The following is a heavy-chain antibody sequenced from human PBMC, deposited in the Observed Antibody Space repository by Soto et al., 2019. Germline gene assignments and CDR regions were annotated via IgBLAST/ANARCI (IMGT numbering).Heavy chain of an antibody. V-gene: IGHV1-18*01. Sequence: GTSVKVSCKASGYTFTSNGISWVRQAPGQGLEWMGWISAYNGNTNYAQKLQGRVTMTTDTSTSTAYMELRSLRSDDTAVYYCARSYSNLREYYYYYMDVWGKGTTVTVSS. CDR2: ISAYNGNT. D-gene: IGHD4-4*01. CDR3: ARSYSNLREYYYYYMDV. CDR1: GYTFTSNG. J-gene: IGHJ6*03.